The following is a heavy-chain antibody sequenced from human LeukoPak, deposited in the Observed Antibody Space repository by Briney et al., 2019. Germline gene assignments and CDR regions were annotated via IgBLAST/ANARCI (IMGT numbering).Heavy chain of an antibody. J-gene: IGHJ2*01. V-gene: IGHV4-39*07. CDR1: GGSISSSSYY. D-gene: IGHD3-10*01. Sequence: SETLSLTCTVSGGSISSSSYYWGWIRQPPGKGLEWIGSIYYSGSTYYNPSLKSRVTMSLDRSKNQFSLNLRSMTAADTAIYYCAKIGPGSWYFDLWGRGTLVTVSS. CDR2: IYYSGST. CDR3: AKIGPGSWYFDL.